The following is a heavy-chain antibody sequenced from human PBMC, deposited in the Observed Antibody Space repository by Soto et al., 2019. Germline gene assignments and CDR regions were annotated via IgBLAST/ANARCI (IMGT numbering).Heavy chain of an antibody. V-gene: IGHV3-48*02. Sequence: GGSHRDSCTAFWCTSGDYSINRTRQAPGKGLEWVSYITRSSSPIYYADSVKGRFTISRDNARNSLFLQMTSLRDVVTAVYYCTRDPHALDVWGQGIMVTVSS. CDR3: TRDPHALDV. CDR1: WCTSGDYS. CDR2: ITRSSSPI. J-gene: IGHJ6*02. D-gene: IGHD2-2*01.